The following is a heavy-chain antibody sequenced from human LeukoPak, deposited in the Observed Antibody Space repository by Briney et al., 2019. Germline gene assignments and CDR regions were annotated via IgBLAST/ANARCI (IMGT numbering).Heavy chain of an antibody. D-gene: IGHD1-1*01. CDR1: GFTFSGYY. V-gene: IGHV1-46*01. CDR2: INPSDGST. J-gene: IGHJ5*02. CDR3: ARDGLQTRYSWNDEGRKNWFDP. Sequence: ASVKVSCKASGFTFSGYYIQWVRQAPGQGLEWVGIINPSDGSTKFAQKFQGRVTMTGDTSTNTVYMELSSLRSEDTAVYYCARDGLQTRYSWNDEGRKNWFDPWGQGTLVTVSS.